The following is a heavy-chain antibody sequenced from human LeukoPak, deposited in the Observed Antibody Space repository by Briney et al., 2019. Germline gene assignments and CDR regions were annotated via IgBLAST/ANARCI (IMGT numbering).Heavy chain of an antibody. CDR3: AILELANFDY. D-gene: IGHD1-7*01. J-gene: IGHJ4*02. Sequence: GSLRLSCAASGFTFSSYSMNWVGQAPGKGLEWVSSISSSSSYIYYADSVKGRFTISRDNAKNSLYLQMNSLRAEDTAVYYCAILELANFDYWGQGTLVTVSS. CDR2: ISSSSSYI. V-gene: IGHV3-21*01. CDR1: GFTFSSYS.